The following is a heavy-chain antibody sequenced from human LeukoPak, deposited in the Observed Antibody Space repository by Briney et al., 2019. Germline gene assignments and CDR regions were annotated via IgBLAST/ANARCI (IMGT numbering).Heavy chain of an antibody. Sequence: SETLSLTCTVSGGSIRSGGYYWSWIRQHPGKGLEWIGNIYYSGSTSYNPSLKSRVTISVDTSKNQFSLKLNSVTAADTAVYYCARWSGSVTARNYYYYMDVWGEGTTVTVSS. V-gene: IGHV4-31*03. J-gene: IGHJ6*03. CDR2: IYYSGST. CDR1: GGSIRSGGYY. D-gene: IGHD6-6*01. CDR3: ARWSGSVTARNYYYYMDV.